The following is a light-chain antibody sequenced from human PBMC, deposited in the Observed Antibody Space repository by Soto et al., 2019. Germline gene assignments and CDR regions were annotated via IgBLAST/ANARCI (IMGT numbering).Light chain of an antibody. Sequence: ELVLTQSPGTLSLSPVESATLSCRASQSVNSNYLAWYQQKRGQAPRLLIYGASSRATGIPDRFSGSGSVTDLTLTISRLEPEDFAVYYCQESPRTFGKGTKVDIK. CDR1: QSVNSNY. J-gene: IGKJ1*01. CDR2: GAS. CDR3: QESPRT. V-gene: IGKV3-20*01.